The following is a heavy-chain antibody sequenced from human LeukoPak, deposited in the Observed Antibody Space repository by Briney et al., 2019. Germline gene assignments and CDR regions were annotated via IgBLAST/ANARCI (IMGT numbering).Heavy chain of an antibody. V-gene: IGHV3-21*01. CDR1: XFXFSGYS. CDR2: FGTRSTSI. J-gene: IGHJ4*02. D-gene: IGHD3-22*01. CDR3: AREVSEGFDF. Sequence: SLRLSCXASXFXFSGYSMNWIRQAPGKGLEWVSSFGTRSTSIYHAGSVKGRFAISRDNAKNSLYLQMNSLRAEDTALYYCAREVSEGFDFWGQGTLVTVSS.